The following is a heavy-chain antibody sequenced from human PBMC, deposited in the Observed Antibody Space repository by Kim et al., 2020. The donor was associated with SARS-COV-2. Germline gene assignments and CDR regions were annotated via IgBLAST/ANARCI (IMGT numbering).Heavy chain of an antibody. CDR3: AKDISAVAAYYFDY. D-gene: IGHD6-19*01. CDR1: GFTFDDYA. Sequence: GGSLRLSCAASGFTFDDYAMHWVRQAPGKGLEWVSGISWHSGSIGYADSVKGRFTISRDNAKNSLYLQMNSLRAEDTALYYCAKDISAVAAYYFDYWGRGTLVTVSS. J-gene: IGHJ4*02. V-gene: IGHV3-9*01. CDR2: ISWHSGSI.